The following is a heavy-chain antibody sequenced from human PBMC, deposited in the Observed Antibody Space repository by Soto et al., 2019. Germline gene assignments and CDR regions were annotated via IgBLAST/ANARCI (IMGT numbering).Heavy chain of an antibody. CDR2: ISYDGSNK. V-gene: IGHV3-30-3*01. CDR1: GFTFSSYA. CDR3: ARGERGRELRDY. J-gene: IGHJ4*02. Sequence: GGSLRLSCAASGFTFSSYAMHWVRQAPGKGLEWVAVISYDGSNKYYADSVKGRFTISRDNSKNTLYLQMNSLRAEDTAVYYCARGERGRELRDYWGQGTLVTVSS. D-gene: IGHD1-26*01.